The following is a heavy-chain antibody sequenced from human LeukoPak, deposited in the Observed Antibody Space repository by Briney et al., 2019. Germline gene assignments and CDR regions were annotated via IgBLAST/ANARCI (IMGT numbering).Heavy chain of an antibody. J-gene: IGHJ4*02. CDR2: ISGSGGST. CDR1: EFTFSSYA. Sequence: GGSLRLSCAGSEFTFSSYAMSWVRQAPGKGMEWVSGISGSGGSTFYADSVKGRFTISRDNSKNTLYLQTNSLQTEDTAVYYCTTDPPGPYFYVSGSYPVDYWGQGTLVTVSS. D-gene: IGHD3-10*01. V-gene: IGHV3-23*01. CDR3: TTDPPGPYFYVSGSYPVDY.